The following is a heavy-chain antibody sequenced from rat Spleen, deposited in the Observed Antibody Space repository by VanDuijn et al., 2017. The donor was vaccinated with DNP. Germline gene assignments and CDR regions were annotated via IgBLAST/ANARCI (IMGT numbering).Heavy chain of an antibody. V-gene: IGHV5-7*01. CDR3: ATQLRDY. CDR2: ISSGGDSA. CDR1: GLTFSHYG. J-gene: IGHJ2*01. Sequence: EVKLVESGGGLVQPGRSLKLSCAVSGLTFSHYGMAWVRQAPKKGLEWVATISSGGDSAYYRDSVKGRFTISRDNAKSTLYLQMDSLRSEDTATYYCATQLRDYWGQGVMVTVSS.